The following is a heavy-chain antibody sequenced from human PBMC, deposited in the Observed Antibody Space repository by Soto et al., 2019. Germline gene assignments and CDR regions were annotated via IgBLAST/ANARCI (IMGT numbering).Heavy chain of an antibody. CDR3: ARDGGLNGHPIWYFDL. CDR2: IWYDGSNK. Sequence: QVRLVESGGGVVQPGRSLRLSCAASGFTFSSYGMHWVRQAPGKGLEWVAVIWYDGSNKYYADSVKGRFTISRDNSKNTLYLQMNSLRAEDTAVYYCARDGGLNGHPIWYFDLWGRGTLVTVSS. V-gene: IGHV3-33*01. D-gene: IGHD3-16*01. J-gene: IGHJ2*01. CDR1: GFTFSSYG.